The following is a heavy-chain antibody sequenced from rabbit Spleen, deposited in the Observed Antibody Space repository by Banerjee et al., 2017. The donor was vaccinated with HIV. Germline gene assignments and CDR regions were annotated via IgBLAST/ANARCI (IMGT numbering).Heavy chain of an antibody. Sequence: QEQLEESGGGLVQPEGSLTLTCTASGFSFSSSDYMCWVRQAPGKGLEWIACIDTNNGDTDYANWPKGRFTISKTSSTTVTLQMTSLTAADTATYFCARNYVNALDPWGPCTLVTVS. J-gene: IGHJ2*01. CDR3: ARNYVNALDP. V-gene: IGHV1S45*01. D-gene: IGHD1-1*01. CDR1: GFSFSSSDY. CDR2: IDTNNGDT.